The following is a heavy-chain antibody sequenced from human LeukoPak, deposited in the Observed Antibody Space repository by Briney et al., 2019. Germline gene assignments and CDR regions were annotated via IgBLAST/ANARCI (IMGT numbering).Heavy chain of an antibody. J-gene: IGHJ4*02. CDR1: GGSISSSSYY. CDR2: IYYCVTT. D-gene: IGHD7-27*01. Sequence: SETLSLTCTVSGGSISSSSYYWGWIRQPRGKGVELFENIYYCVTTSYNPSLNSRVPISVDTSKNQFSLKLSSVTAADTAVYYFARLGMFDYWGQGTLVTVSS. CDR3: ARLGMFDY. V-gene: IGHV4-39*01.